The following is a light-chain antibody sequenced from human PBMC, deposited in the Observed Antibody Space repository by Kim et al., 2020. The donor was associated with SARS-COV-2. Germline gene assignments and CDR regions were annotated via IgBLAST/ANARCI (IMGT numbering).Light chain of an antibody. CDR1: SSNNGENY. V-gene: IGLV1-47*01. J-gene: IGLJ3*02. CDR2: RND. CDR3: ATWDDSLTAPV. Sequence: PGHRVTISGSGSSSNNGENYWYQQFPGTAPRVVIFRNDLRPSGVPDRISGSKSGTSASLAISGLRSEDEADYYCATWDDSLTAPVLGGGTKVTVL.